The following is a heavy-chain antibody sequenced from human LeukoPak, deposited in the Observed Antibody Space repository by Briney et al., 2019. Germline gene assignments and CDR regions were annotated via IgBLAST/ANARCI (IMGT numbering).Heavy chain of an antibody. J-gene: IGHJ4*02. D-gene: IGHD3-10*01. V-gene: IGHV5-10-1*01. Sequence: GESLMISCKGSGCSFTSYWISWVRQMPGKGLEWMGRIDPSDSYTNYSPSFQGHVTISADKSISTAYLQWSSLKASDTAMYYCARYVRGPYGSGSPIFDYWGQGTLVTVSS. CDR2: IDPSDSYT. CDR3: ARYVRGPYGSGSPIFDY. CDR1: GCSFTSYW.